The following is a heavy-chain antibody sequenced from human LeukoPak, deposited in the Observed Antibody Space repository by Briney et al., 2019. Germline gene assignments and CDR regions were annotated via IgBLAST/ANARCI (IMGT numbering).Heavy chain of an antibody. CDR1: GFTFSSYW. V-gene: IGHV3-7*01. J-gene: IGHJ4*02. Sequence: GGSLRLSCAASGFTFSSYWMRWVRQAPGKGLEWVANIKQDGSEKYYVDSVKGRFTISRDNAKNSLYLQMNSLRAEDTAVYYCAKEAYYYDSSGLFDYWGQGTLVTVSS. CDR3: AKEAYYYDSSGLFDY. CDR2: IKQDGSEK. D-gene: IGHD3-22*01.